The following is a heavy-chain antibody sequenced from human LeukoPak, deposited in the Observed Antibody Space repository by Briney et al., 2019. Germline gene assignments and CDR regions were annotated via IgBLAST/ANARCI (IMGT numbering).Heavy chain of an antibody. CDR1: GFTFSSYA. Sequence: GGSLRLSCAASGFTFSSYAMHWVRQAPGKGLEWVSGISDSGDYTEYADSVKGRFTISRDNSRNTLYLRMNSLRAEDTAVFYCAKKVGGTHPFDYWGQGILVTVSS. J-gene: IGHJ4*02. CDR3: AKKVGGTHPFDY. V-gene: IGHV3-23*01. D-gene: IGHD1-7*01. CDR2: ISDSGDYT.